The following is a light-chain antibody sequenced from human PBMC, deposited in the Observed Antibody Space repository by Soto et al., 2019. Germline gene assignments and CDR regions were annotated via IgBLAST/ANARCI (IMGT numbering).Light chain of an antibody. CDR3: SSYTSSSTRV. CDR2: DVS. V-gene: IGLV2-14*01. Sequence: QSVLTQPASVSGSPGQSITISCTGTSSDVGGYNYVSWYQQHPGKAPKLMIYDVSNRPSGVSNRFSGSKSGNTAPLTISGLHAEDEDDYYGSSYTSSSTRVFGGGTKLTVL. J-gene: IGLJ2*01. CDR1: SSDVGGYNY.